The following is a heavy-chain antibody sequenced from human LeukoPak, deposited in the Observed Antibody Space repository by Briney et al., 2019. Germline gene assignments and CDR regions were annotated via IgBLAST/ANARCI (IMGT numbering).Heavy chain of an antibody. CDR3: ARDFSSGLFDY. V-gene: IGHV4-59*01. Sequence: SETLSLTCTVSGDSISSYYWSWIRQPPGKGLEWIGYIYYSGSTNYNPSLKSRVTISVDTSKNQFSLKLSSVTAADTAVYYCARDFSSGLFDYWGQGTLVTVSS. CDR2: IYYSGST. D-gene: IGHD3-22*01. CDR1: GDSISSYY. J-gene: IGHJ4*02.